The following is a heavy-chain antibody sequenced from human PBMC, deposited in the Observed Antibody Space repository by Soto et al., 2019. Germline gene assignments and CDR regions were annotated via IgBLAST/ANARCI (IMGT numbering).Heavy chain of an antibody. J-gene: IGHJ4*02. Sequence: DSVKTSSIISGYTQSELFLHGARQAPGKGLEWMGGIDPEDGKTIYSQKFQGRVTITGDTSAGTAYMELSSLRSEDTAVYYCASDRQGGIAGFFWRQGTLVTVSS. CDR3: ASDRQGGIAGFF. CDR1: GYTQSELF. V-gene: IGHV1-24*01. CDR2: IDPEDGKT. D-gene: IGHD6-13*01.